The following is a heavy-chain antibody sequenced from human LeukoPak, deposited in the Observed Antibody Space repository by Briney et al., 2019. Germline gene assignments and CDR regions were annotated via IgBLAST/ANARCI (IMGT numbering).Heavy chain of an antibody. V-gene: IGHV4-39*01. D-gene: IGHD2-21*01. Sequence: SETLSLTCTVSGGSISSSSYYWRWIRQPPGKGLEWIGSIYYSGSTYYNPSLKSRVTISVDTSKNQFSLKLSSVTAADTAVYYCARRDHILFLFDYWGQGTLVTVSS. CDR1: GGSISSSSYY. CDR3: ARRDHILFLFDY. CDR2: IYYSGST. J-gene: IGHJ4*02.